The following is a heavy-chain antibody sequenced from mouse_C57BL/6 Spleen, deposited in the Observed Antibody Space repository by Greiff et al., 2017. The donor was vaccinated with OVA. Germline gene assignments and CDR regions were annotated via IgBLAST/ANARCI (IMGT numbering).Heavy chain of an antibody. CDR2: INSSTGGT. J-gene: IGHJ2*01. CDR3: AKAFTTVAHYFDY. Sequence: DVKLQESGPELVKPGASVKISCKASGYSFTGYYMNWVKQSPEKSLEWIGEINSSTGGTTYNQKFKAKATLTVDKSSSTAYMQLKSLTSEDSAVYYCAKAFTTVAHYFDYWGQGTTLTVSS. V-gene: IGHV1-42*01. CDR1: GYSFTGYY. D-gene: IGHD1-1*01.